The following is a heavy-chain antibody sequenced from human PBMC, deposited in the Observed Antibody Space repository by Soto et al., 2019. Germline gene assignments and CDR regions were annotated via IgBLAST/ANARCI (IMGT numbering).Heavy chain of an antibody. J-gene: IGHJ4*02. D-gene: IGHD2-8*02. CDR3: AHRRTGKGVFDY. CDR2: IYWDDDK. CDR1: WFPPSTKGEG. V-gene: IGHV2-5*02. Sequence: GPTPGNPTQTLTLTCTFSWFPPSTKGEGVGWIRQPPGKALEWLALIYWDDDKRYSPSLKSRLTITKDTSKNQVVLTMTNMDPVDTATYYCAHRRTGKGVFDYWGQGTLVTVS.